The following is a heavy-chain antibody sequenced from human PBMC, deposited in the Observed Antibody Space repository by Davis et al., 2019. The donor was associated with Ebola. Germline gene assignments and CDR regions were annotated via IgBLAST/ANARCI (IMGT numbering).Heavy chain of an antibody. D-gene: IGHD2-8*01. J-gene: IGHJ6*02. Sequence: PGGSLRLSCAASGFTFSSYWMSWVRQAPGKGLEWVANIKQDGSEKYYVDPVKGRFTISRDNAKNSLYLQMNSLRAEDTALYHCARGVSEPYYYYGMDVWGQGTTVTVSS. CDR2: IKQDGSEK. CDR3: ARGVSEPYYYYGMDV. V-gene: IGHV3-7*03. CDR1: GFTFSSYW.